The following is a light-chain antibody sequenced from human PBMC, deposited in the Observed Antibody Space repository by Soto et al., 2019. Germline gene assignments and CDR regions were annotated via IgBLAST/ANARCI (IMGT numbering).Light chain of an antibody. J-gene: IGLJ1*01. CDR3: RSYTSSSTHYV. CDR1: SSDVGGYNY. CDR2: EVS. V-gene: IGLV2-14*01. Sequence: QSALTQPASVSGSPGQSITISCTGTSSDVGGYNYVSWYQQHPGKAPKLMIYEVSNRPSGVSNRFSGSKSGNTASLTISRLDAEDEDDYYCRSYTSSSTHYVFGTGTKVTVL.